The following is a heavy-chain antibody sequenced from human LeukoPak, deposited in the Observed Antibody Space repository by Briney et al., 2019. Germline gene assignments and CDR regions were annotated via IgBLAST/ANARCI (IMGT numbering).Heavy chain of an antibody. CDR2: ISFDGITK. CDR3: ARVLAGTTDY. J-gene: IGHJ4*02. D-gene: IGHD1-7*01. Sequence: GGSLRLSCSASGFTFSSYAMNWVRQAPGKGLEWVADISFDGITKYYADSVKGRFTISRDNSKNTLYLQMNSLTPEDTAVYYCARVLAGTTDYWGQGTLVTVS. V-gene: IGHV3-30*04. CDR1: GFTFSSYA.